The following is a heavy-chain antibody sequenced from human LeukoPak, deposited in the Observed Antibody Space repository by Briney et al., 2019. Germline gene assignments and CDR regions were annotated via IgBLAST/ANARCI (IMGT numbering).Heavy chain of an antibody. CDR3: VRDLGGRSGH. J-gene: IGHJ4*02. D-gene: IGHD1-26*01. CDR1: VFTFSSNW. CDR2: INEDGSTT. V-gene: IGHV3-74*01. Sequence: GGSLRLSCAASVFTFSSNWMHWVRQAPGKGLVWVSRINEDGSTTNYADSVKGRSTIFRDNAKNTLYLQMNSLRAEDTAAYYCVRDLGGRSGHWGQGTLVTVSS.